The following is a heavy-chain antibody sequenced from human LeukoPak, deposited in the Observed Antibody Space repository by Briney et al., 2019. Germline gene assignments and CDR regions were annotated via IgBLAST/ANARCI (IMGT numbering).Heavy chain of an antibody. Sequence: ASVKVSCKASGYRFITYGLSWARQAPGQGLEWMGCISAYNGNTNFAPKLQGRVTMTADTSTSTAYMELRSLRSDDTAVYYCARDVFEGFGERVIDAFDLWGQGTMVTVSS. CDR3: ARDVFEGFGERVIDAFDL. CDR1: GYRFITYG. V-gene: IGHV1-18*01. CDR2: ISAYNGNT. J-gene: IGHJ3*01. D-gene: IGHD3-10*01.